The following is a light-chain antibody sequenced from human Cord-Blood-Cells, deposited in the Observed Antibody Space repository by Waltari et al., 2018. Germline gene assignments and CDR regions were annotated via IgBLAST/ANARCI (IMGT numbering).Light chain of an antibody. Sequence: QSVLTHPPSASGNIAQTVTIPFYGTRSTLGCNYVYWYQQLPGTAPKLLIYRNNQRPSGVPDRFSGSKSGTSASLASSGLRSEDEADYYCAAWDDSLSCYVFGTGTKVTVL. CDR1: RSTLGCNY. CDR2: RNN. V-gene: IGLV1-47*01. CDR3: AAWDDSLSCYV. J-gene: IGLJ1*01.